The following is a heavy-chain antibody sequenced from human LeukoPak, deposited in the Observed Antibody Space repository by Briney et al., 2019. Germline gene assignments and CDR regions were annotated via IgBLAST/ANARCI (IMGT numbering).Heavy chain of an antibody. CDR3: AKDKALVGATYGLDY. D-gene: IGHD1-26*01. J-gene: IGHJ4*02. CDR1: GFTFSNYY. V-gene: IGHV3-21*04. CDR2: ITSTSNGAYM. Sequence: SGGSLRLSCAASGFTFSNYYMHWVRQAPGKGPEWVSSITSTSNGAYMYYADSVKGRFTISRDNAKNSLYLQMNSLRAEDTALYYCAKDKALVGATYGLDYWGQGTLVTVSS.